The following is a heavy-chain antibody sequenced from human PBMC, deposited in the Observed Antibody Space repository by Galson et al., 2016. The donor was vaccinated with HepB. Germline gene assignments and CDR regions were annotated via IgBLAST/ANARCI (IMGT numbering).Heavy chain of an antibody. CDR2: INHSGIT. Sequence: ETLSLTCAVYGGSFSGYYWSWIRQPPGMGLEWIGEINHSGITNYNPSLKSRVTISVDTSKNQFSLKPSSVTAADTALYYCARYLSRYSSSWFLVPGRNYFDYWGQGTLVTVSS. D-gene: IGHD6-13*01. V-gene: IGHV4-34*01. J-gene: IGHJ4*02. CDR1: GGSFSGYY. CDR3: ARYLSRYSSSWFLVPGRNYFDY.